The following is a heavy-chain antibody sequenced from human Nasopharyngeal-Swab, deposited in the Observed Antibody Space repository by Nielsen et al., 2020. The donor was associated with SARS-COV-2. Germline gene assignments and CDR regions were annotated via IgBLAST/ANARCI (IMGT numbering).Heavy chain of an antibody. J-gene: IGHJ6*02. CDR3: ARVRAIFGDYYYYYGMDV. D-gene: IGHD3-3*01. V-gene: IGHV4-59*01. CDR2: IYYSGST. Sequence: SETLSLTCTVPGGSISSYYWSWIRQPPGKGLEWIGYIYYSGSTNYNPSLKSRVTISVDTSKNQFSLKLSSVTAADTAVYYCARVRAIFGDYYYYYGMDVWGQGTTVTVPS. CDR1: GGSISSYY.